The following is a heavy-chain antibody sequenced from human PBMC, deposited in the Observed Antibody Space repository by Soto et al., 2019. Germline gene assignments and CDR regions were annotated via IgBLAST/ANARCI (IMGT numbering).Heavy chain of an antibody. CDR1: GYTFTSYY. CDR3: ARIGPLGKGTNGVLPDAYYYYGMDV. D-gene: IGHD2-8*01. J-gene: IGHJ6*02. V-gene: IGHV1-46*01. CDR2: INLSGGST. Sequence: ASVKVSCKASGYTFTSYYMHWVRQAPGQGLEWMGIINLSGGSTSYAQKFQGRVTMTRDTSTSTVYMELSSLRSEDTAVYYCARIGPLGKGTNGVLPDAYYYYGMDVWGQGTTVTVSS.